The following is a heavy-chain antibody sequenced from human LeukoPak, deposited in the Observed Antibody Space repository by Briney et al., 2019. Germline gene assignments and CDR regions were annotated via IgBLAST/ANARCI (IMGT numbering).Heavy chain of an antibody. J-gene: IGHJ4*02. CDR1: GGSIRSYY. D-gene: IGHD3-22*01. V-gene: IGHV4-59*08. Sequence: SETLSLTCTVSGGSIRSYYWSWIRQPPGKGLEWIGYIFYSGGANYNPSLKSRVTISVDTSKNQFSLKLTSVTAADTAVYYCARRLKTVVAEFYFDYWGQGTLVTVSS. CDR2: IFYSGGA. CDR3: ARRLKTVVAEFYFDY.